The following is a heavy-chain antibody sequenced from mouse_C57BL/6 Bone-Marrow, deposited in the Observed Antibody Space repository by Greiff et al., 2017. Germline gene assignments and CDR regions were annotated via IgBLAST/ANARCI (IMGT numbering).Heavy chain of an antibody. CDR1: EYEFPSHD. Sequence: EVKLMESGGGLVQPGESLKLSCESNEYEFPSHDMSWVRKTPEKGLELVAAINSDGGSTYYPDTMERRFIISRDNTKKTLYLQMSSLRSEDTALYYCATRGYDYDWFAYWGQGTLVTVSA. V-gene: IGHV5-2*01. J-gene: IGHJ3*01. CDR2: INSDGGST. CDR3: ATRGYDYDWFAY. D-gene: IGHD2-4*01.